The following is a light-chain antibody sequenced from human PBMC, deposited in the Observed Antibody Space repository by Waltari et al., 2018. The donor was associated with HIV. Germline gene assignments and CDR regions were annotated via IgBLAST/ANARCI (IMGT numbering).Light chain of an antibody. CDR2: SNN. V-gene: IGLV1-44*01. CDR3: AAWDDSLNGPL. J-gene: IGLJ2*01. Sequence: QSVLTQPPSASGTPGQRVTISCSGSSSNIGSNTVNWYQQLPGTAPKLIIYSNNQRPARVPDRFSGSKSGTSASLAISGLQSEDEADYYCAAWDDSLNGPLFGGGTKLTVL. CDR1: SSNIGSNT.